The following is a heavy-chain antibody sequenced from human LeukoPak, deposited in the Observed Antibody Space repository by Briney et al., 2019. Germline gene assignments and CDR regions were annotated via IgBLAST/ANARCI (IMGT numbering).Heavy chain of an antibody. CDR3: ARESGVATIPSYYYMDV. CDR2: ISYDGSKK. J-gene: IGHJ6*03. CDR1: GFTFSSYA. Sequence: GGSLRLSCAASGFTFSSYAMHWVRQAPGKGLEWVAVISYDGSKKYYADSVKGRFTISRDNSKNTLYLQMNSLRAEDTAVYYCARESGVATIPSYYYMDVWGKGTTVTVSS. D-gene: IGHD5-12*01. V-gene: IGHV3-30-3*01.